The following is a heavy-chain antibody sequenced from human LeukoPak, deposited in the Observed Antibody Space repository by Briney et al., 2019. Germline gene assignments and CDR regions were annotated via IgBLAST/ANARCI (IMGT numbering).Heavy chain of an antibody. CDR2: IYSGGST. Sequence: GGSLRLSCAASGFTVSSNYMSWVRQAPGKGLEWVSVIYSGGSTYYAGSVKGRFTISRDNSKNTLYLQMNSLRAEDTAVYYCARSLAEWLPLDYWGQGTLVTVSS. J-gene: IGHJ4*02. CDR1: GFTVSSNY. D-gene: IGHD5-12*01. CDR3: ARSLAEWLPLDY. V-gene: IGHV3-53*01.